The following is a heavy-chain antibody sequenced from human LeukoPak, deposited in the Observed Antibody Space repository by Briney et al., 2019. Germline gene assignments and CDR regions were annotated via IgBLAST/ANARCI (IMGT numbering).Heavy chain of an antibody. CDR3: ARDHLDPSFASYSSSSGTFDY. CDR2: IGESGSNT. CDR1: GFTFSSYA. Sequence: GGSLRLSCAASGFTFSSYAMSWVRQAPGKGLDWVSSIGESGSNTYYTDSVRGRFTISRDNSKNTVYLQMNSLRAEDTAIYYCARDHLDPSFASYSSSSGTFDYWGQGTLVTVSS. J-gene: IGHJ4*02. V-gene: IGHV3-23*01. D-gene: IGHD6-6*01.